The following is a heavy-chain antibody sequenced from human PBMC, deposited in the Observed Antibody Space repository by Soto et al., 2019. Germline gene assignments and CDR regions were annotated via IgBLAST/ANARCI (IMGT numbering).Heavy chain of an antibody. CDR2: IWYDGSNK. V-gene: IGHV3-33*01. J-gene: IGHJ6*02. CDR1: GFTFSSYG. D-gene: IGHD2-15*01. Sequence: QLGGSLRLSCAASGFTFSSYGMHWVRQAPGKGLEWVAVIWYDGSNKYYADSVKGRFTISRDNSKNTLYLQLNSLRAEDTAVYYCARDKRGKRNCSGGSCYTGLHYYYYYGMYVWGRGTALTVSS. CDR3: ARDKRGKRNCSGGSCYTGLHYYYYYGMYV.